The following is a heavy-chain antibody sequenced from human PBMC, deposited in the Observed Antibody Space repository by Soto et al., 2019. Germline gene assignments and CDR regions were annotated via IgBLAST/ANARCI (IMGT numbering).Heavy chain of an antibody. V-gene: IGHV1-3*05. CDR1: GYTFTSYA. D-gene: IGHD3-3*01. J-gene: IGHJ6*02. CDR2: INAGNGNT. CDR3: AGDGSYDFWSGQYGMDV. Sequence: QVQLVQSGAEEKKPGASVKVSCKASGYTFTSYAMHWVRQAPGQRLEWMGWINAGNGNTKYSQKFQGRVTITRDTSASTAYMELSSLRSEATAVYYCAGDGSYDFWSGQYGMDVWGQGTTVTVSS.